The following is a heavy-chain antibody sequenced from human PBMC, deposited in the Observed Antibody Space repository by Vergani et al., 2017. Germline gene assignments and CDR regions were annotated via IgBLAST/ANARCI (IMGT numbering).Heavy chain of an antibody. V-gene: IGHV4-34*01. CDR3: ARQVAVAGKWWGPYYYYGMDV. Sequence: QVQLQQWGAGLLKPSETLSLTCAVYGGSFSGYYWSWIRQPPGKGLEWIGEINHSGSTNYNPSLKSRVTISADKSISTAYLQWSSLKASDTAMYYCARQVAVAGKWWGPYYYYGMDVWGQGP. CDR1: GGSFSGYY. CDR2: INHSGST. J-gene: IGHJ6*02. D-gene: IGHD6-19*01.